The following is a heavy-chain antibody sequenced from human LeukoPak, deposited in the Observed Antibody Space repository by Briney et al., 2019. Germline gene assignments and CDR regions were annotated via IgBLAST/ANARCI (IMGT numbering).Heavy chain of an antibody. CDR1: GYTFTSND. J-gene: IGHJ6*02. Sequence: ASVKVSCKASGYTFTSNDINWVRQATGQGLEWMGWMNPNSGNTGYAQKFQGRVTMTRNTSISTAYMELSSLRSEDTAVYYCARGRYSSGWYRSNYYYGMDVWGQGTTVTVSS. CDR3: ARGRYSSGWYRSNYYYGMDV. CDR2: MNPNSGNT. V-gene: IGHV1-8*01. D-gene: IGHD6-19*01.